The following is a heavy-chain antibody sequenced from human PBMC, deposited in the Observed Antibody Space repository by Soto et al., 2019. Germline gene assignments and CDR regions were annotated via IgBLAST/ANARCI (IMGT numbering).Heavy chain of an antibody. D-gene: IGHD3-9*01. V-gene: IGHV4-39*01. CDR2: IQYSGST. CDR1: GSSISSSSYY. CDR3: ERQPRNLTGYSDHYDY. J-gene: IGHJ4*02. Sequence: SETLSLICTVSGSSISSSSYYWGWIRQPPGKGLERIGRIQYSGSTYYNPSLKSRVTLSVDTSKNQFSLKLSSVTAAAPAVYYCERQPRNLTGYSDHYDYWGQGTL.